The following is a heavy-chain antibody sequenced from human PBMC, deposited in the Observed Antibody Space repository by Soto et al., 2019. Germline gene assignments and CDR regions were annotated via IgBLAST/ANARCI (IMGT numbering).Heavy chain of an antibody. CDR2: ISAYNGNT. CDR1: GYTFTNYG. V-gene: IGHV1-18*01. D-gene: IGHD3-10*01. CDR3: ARGVGSGSYYNQYNWFDP. J-gene: IGHJ5*02. Sequence: QVQLVQSGAEVKKPGASVKVSCKASGYTFTNYGISWVRQAPGQGLEWMGWISAYNGNTKYAQKLQGRVTMTTDTSTSTAYMELRTLRSDDTAVYYCARGVGSGSYYNQYNWFDPWGQGTLVTVSS.